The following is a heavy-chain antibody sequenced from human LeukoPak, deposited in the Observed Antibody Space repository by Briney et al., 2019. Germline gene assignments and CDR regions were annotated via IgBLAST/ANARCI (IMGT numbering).Heavy chain of an antibody. Sequence: GGSLRLSCAASGFTFSSYSMNWVRQAPGKGLEWVSSISSSSSYIYYADSVKGRFTISRDNAKNSLYLQMNSLRAEDTAVYYCASGWDYGYYADSDYWGHGTLVNVSS. D-gene: IGHD4-17*01. J-gene: IGHJ4*01. V-gene: IGHV3-21*01. CDR1: GFTFSSYS. CDR2: ISSSSSYI. CDR3: ASGWDYGYYADSDY.